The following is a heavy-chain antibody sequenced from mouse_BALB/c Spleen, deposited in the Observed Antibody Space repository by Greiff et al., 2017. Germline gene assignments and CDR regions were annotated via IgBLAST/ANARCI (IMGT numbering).Heavy chain of an antibody. J-gene: IGHJ3*01. V-gene: IGHV2-9*02. Sequence: VKVVESGPGLVAPSQCLSLTCTVSGFSLTSYGVHWVRQPPGKGLEWLGVIWAGGSTNFNSALMSRLSFSTDNAKSHVFLNMNSLQSDDTAMDYCAGSTMTRLADWGQGTLVTVSA. D-gene: IGHD2-4*01. CDR1: GFSLTSYG. CDR2: IWAGGST. CDR3: AGSTMTRLAD.